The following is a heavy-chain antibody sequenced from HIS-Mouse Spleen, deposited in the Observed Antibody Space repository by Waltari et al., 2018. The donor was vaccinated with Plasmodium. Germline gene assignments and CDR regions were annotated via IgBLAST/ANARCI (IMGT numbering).Heavy chain of an antibody. Sequence: QVQLQQWGAGLLKPSEPLSLTCAVHGGSLGGYDWSWTRKPPGKGLEWIGEINHCGSTNYNPSLKSRVTISVDTSKNQFSLKLSSVTAADTAVYYCARAYYDFWSGYRFDYWGQGTLVTVSS. CDR2: INHCGST. J-gene: IGHJ4*02. V-gene: IGHV4-34*01. D-gene: IGHD3-3*01. CDR3: ARAYYDFWSGYRFDY. CDR1: GGSLGGYD.